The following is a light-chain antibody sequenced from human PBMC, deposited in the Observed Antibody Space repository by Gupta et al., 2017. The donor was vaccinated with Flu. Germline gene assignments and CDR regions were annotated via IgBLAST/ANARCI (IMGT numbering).Light chain of an antibody. CDR1: STNIGSNN. CDR2: YNN. Sequence: TVTISCTGSSTNIGSNNVVWYQQHPATTPNLLMYYNNKRPSGVPARFSAATYATSAAFLTSGLQPEEEADYYYGASDTSMSAWVFGGGTKLTVL. CDR3: GASDTSMSAWV. J-gene: IGLJ2*01. V-gene: IGLV1-51*01.